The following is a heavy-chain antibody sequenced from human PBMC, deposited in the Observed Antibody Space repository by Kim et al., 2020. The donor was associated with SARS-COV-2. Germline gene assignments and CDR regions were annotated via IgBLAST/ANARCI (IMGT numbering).Heavy chain of an antibody. V-gene: IGHV3-7*03. CDR1: GFTFSSHW. D-gene: IGHD3-10*01. J-gene: IGHJ4*02. CDR3: ARVVWSSAGGPLDY. Sequence: GGSLRLSCAASGFTFSSHWMSWVRQAPGKGLEWVANIKQDEREKFYVDSVKGRFTISRDNADNSLHLQMNSLRAEDTAIYYCARVVWSSAGGPLDYWGQGTLVTVSS. CDR2: IKQDEREK.